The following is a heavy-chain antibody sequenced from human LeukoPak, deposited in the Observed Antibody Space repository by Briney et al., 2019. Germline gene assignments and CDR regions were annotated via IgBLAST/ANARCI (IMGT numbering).Heavy chain of an antibody. V-gene: IGHV1-46*01. CDR1: GYTFTSYY. CDR2: IDPSGGST. CDR3: AESYDFWSGYYIR. D-gene: IGHD3-3*01. Sequence: ASVKVSCKASGYTFTSYYMHWVRQAPGQGLEWMGIIDPSGGSTSYAQKFQGRVTMTRDTSTSTVYMELSSPRSEDTAVYYCAESYDFWSGYYIRWGQGTTVTVSS. J-gene: IGHJ6*02.